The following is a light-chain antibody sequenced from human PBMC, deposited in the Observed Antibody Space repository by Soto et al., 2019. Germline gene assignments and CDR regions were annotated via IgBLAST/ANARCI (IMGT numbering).Light chain of an antibody. CDR3: QQYNNWPPIT. V-gene: IGKV3-15*01. Sequence: EIVMTQSPATLSVSPGERATLSCRASQSVSSNLAWYQQKPGQAPRLLIYGASTRATGIPARFSGSRSGTEFTLIISSLQSEDFAFYYCQQYNNWPPITFGQGTRLEIK. CDR2: GAS. J-gene: IGKJ5*01. CDR1: QSVSSN.